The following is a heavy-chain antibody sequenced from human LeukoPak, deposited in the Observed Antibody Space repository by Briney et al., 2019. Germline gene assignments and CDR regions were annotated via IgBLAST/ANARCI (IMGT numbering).Heavy chain of an antibody. CDR3: ATMLPSIAVAGTLNAFDI. CDR1: GGSISSSSYY. J-gene: IGHJ3*02. CDR2: IYYSGST. V-gene: IGHV4-39*01. D-gene: IGHD6-19*01. Sequence: WETLSLTCTVSGGSISSSSYYWGWIRQPPGKGLEWIGSIYYSGSTYYNPSLKSRVTISVDTSKNQFSLKLSSVTAADTAVYYCATMLPSIAVAGTLNAFDIWGEGTIVTVSS.